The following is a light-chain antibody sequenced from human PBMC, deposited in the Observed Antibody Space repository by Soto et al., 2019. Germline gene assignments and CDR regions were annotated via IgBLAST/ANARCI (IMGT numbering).Light chain of an antibody. Sequence: EIVMTQSPATLSVSPGERATLSCRASQSVSIDLAWYQQTPGQAPRLLIYGASTRATGIPVRFSGSASGTDSSLTIRRLEPEDFAVYYCQQYGYSRTFGQGAKLDIK. CDR3: QQYGYSRT. CDR1: QSVSID. V-gene: IGKV3-15*01. CDR2: GAS. J-gene: IGKJ1*01.